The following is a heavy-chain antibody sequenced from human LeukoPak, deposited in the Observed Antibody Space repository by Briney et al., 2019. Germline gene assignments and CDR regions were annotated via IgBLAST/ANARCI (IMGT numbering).Heavy chain of an antibody. Sequence: GSLRLSCAASGLTFSSYAMSWIRQVPGKGLEWIGYVYYSGTTNYNPSLKSRVTISVDTSKNQFSLRLTSVTAADTAVYYCARGRGRDGDNLVSWSQGTLVTVSS. CDR1: GLTFSSYA. V-gene: IGHV4-59*01. D-gene: IGHD5-24*01. CDR2: VYYSGTT. CDR3: ARGRGRDGDNLVS. J-gene: IGHJ4*02.